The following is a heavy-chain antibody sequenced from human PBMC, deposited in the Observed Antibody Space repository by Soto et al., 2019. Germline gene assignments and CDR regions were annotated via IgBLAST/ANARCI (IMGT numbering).Heavy chain of an antibody. V-gene: IGHV4-4*03. D-gene: IGHD1-20*01. CDR1: GGSISSSNW. CDR2: IYHSGST. J-gene: IGHJ4*02. Sequence: PETMSLTSAVSGGSISSSNWWSGGRQPPGKRVEWIGEIYHSGSTNYNPSLKSRVTISVDKSKNQFSLKMSSVTAADTAVYYCARLYTLTGTSLIDDWGQGTLGRVS. CDR3: ARLYTLTGTSLIDD.